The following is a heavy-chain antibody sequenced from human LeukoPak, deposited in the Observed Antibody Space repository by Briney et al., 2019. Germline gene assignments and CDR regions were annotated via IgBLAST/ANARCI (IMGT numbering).Heavy chain of an antibody. J-gene: IGHJ4*02. CDR1: GFTFSSYG. D-gene: IGHD3-22*01. CDR3: AKDVSSGSEDY. Sequence: GGSLRLSCAASGFTFSSYGMHWVRQAPGKGLEWVAAMSYDGGNKFYADSVKGRFTISRDISKDTLYLQMNSLRAEDTAVYYCAKDVSSGSEDYWGQGTLVTVSS. V-gene: IGHV3-30*18. CDR2: MSYDGGNK.